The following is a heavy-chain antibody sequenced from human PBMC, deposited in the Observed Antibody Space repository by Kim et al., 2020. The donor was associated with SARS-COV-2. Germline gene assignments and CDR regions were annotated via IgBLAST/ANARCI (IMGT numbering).Heavy chain of an antibody. CDR1: GFTFSSYG. J-gene: IGHJ4*01. Sequence: GGSLRLSCAASGFTFSSYGMHWVRQAPGKGLEWVAVISYDGSNKYYADSVKGRFTISRDNSKNTLYLQMNSLRAEDTAVYYCARSLLDFWSGYYTSVLD. CDR2: ISYDGSNK. D-gene: IGHD3-3*01. CDR3: ARSLLDFWSGYYTSVLD. V-gene: IGHV3-30*03.